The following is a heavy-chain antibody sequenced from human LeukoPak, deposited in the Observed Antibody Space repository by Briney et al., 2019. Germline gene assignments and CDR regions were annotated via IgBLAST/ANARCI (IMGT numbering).Heavy chain of an antibody. V-gene: IGHV1-18*01. D-gene: IGHD3-10*01. CDR1: GGTFSSSA. CDR3: ALAIRGYYGSNWFDP. J-gene: IGHJ5*02. Sequence: ASVKVSCKASGGTFSSSAISWVRQAPGQGLEWMGWISAYNGNTNYAQKLQGRVTMTTDTSTSTAYMELRSLRSDDTAVYYCALAIRGYYGSNWFDPWGQGTLVTVSS. CDR2: ISAYNGNT.